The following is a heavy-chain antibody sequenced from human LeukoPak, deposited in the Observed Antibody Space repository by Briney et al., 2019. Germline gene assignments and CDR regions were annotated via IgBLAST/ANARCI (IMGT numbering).Heavy chain of an antibody. CDR1: GFTFSSYA. V-gene: IGHV3-23*01. CDR2: INDSGGNT. D-gene: IGHD3-10*01. J-gene: IGHJ4*02. CDR3: ARGPYYGSGSYFGEFDY. Sequence: GGSLRLSCAASGFTFSSYAMSWVRQAPGKGLEWVSLINDSGGNTYYADSVKGRFTISRDNSKNTLFLQMSSLRAEDTAVYYCARGPYYGSGSYFGEFDYWGQGTLVTVSS.